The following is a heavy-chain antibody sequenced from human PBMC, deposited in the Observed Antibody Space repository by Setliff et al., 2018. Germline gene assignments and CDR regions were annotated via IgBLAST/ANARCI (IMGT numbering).Heavy chain of an antibody. Sequence: LSLTCTVSGYSISSGYYWGWIRQPPGKGLEWIGSIYHSGSINYNPSLKSRLTISRDTSKNQVSLKLNSVTATDTAVYYCARDLGHGGDSDYWGQGILVTVSS. CDR2: IYHSGSI. V-gene: IGHV4-38-2*02. D-gene: IGHD2-21*02. CDR3: ARDLGHGGDSDY. CDR1: GYSISSGYY. J-gene: IGHJ4*02.